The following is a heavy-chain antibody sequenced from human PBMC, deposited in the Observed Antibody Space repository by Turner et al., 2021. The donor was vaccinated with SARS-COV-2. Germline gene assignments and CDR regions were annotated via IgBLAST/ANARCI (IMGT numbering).Heavy chain of an antibody. D-gene: IGHD1-7*01. CDR2: IIPILGIA. Sequence: QVQLVQSGAEVKTPGSSVKVSCKASGGTFSSYSISWVRQAPGQGLEWMGRIIPILGIANYAQKFQDRVTITADKSTSTAYMELSSMRSEDTAVYYCARAEGGTTYPLEYWGQGTLVTVSS. J-gene: IGHJ4*02. CDR1: GGTFSSYS. V-gene: IGHV1-69*04. CDR3: ARAEGGTTYPLEY.